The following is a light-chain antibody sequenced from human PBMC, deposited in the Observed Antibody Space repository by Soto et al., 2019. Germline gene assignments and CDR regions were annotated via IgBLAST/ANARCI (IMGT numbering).Light chain of an antibody. J-gene: IGKJ4*01. Sequence: EIVLTPSPATVSLSPGERATLSCWASQSLSSYLAWYHQKPGQAPRLLIYDASNRANAIPASLTRSGSGTDFTLTISSREPEDFAVYFCQQRAGWPPSLGGGTKVDI. CDR3: QQRAGWPPS. CDR2: DAS. CDR1: QSLSSY. V-gene: IGKV3-11*01.